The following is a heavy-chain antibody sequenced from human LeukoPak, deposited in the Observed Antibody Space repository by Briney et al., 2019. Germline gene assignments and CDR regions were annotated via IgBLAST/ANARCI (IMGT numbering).Heavy chain of an antibody. CDR2: ISHSGST. D-gene: IGHD2-2*02. CDR1: NYSISSGYF. V-gene: IGHV4-38-2*01. CDR3: ARGPYTNTNYFDP. J-gene: IGHJ5*02. Sequence: SETLSLTCGVSNYSISSGYFWGWLRQSPGKRLEWIGSISHSGSTYYNPSLESRVTISLDTSKNQFSLKLGSVTAADTAVYFCARGPYTNTNYFDPWGQGTQVTVTS.